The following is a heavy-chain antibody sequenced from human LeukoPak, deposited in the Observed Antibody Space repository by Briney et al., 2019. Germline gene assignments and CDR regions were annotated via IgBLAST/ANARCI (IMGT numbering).Heavy chain of an antibody. CDR3: AKALGYYDSSGYLNFDS. D-gene: IGHD3-22*01. V-gene: IGHV3-23*01. J-gene: IGHJ4*02. CDR2: ISGNGGST. Sequence: GGSLRLSCAASGFTFSNYVMNWVRQAPGKGLEWVSGISGNGGSTYYADSVEGRFTLSRDNSKNTLDLQMSSLRAEDTAVYYCAKALGYYDSSGYLNFDSWGQGTLVTVSS. CDR1: GFTFSNYV.